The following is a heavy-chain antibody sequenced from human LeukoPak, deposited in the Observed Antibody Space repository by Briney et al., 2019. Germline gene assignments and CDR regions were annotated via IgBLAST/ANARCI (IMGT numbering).Heavy chain of an antibody. D-gene: IGHD2-2*03. Sequence: GGSLRLSCAASGFTFNSYWMTWVRQAPGKGLEWVANIKQGGSDKYYVDSVKGRFTISRDNAKNSLYLQMNSLRAEDTAVYYCARRTVGLDIVASRDYYYYGMDVWGQGTTVTVSS. CDR1: GFTFNSYW. V-gene: IGHV3-7*01. J-gene: IGHJ6*02. CDR2: IKQGGSDK. CDR3: ARRTVGLDIVASRDYYYYGMDV.